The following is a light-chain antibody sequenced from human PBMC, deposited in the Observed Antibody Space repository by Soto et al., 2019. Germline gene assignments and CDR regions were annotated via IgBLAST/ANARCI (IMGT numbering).Light chain of an antibody. CDR3: QQYYSFPWT. CDR1: QTISSW. J-gene: IGKJ1*01. V-gene: IGKV1-5*03. Sequence: DIQMTQSPSTLSGSVGDRVTITCRASQTISSWLAWYQQKPGKAPKLLIYKASTLKSGVPSRFSGSGSGTDFTLTISSLQPEDFATYYCQQYYSFPWTFGQGNKVAIK. CDR2: KAS.